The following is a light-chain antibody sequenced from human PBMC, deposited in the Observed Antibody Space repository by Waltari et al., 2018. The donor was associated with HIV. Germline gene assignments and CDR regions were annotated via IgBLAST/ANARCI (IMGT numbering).Light chain of an antibody. CDR1: SSDVGSYNL. Sequence: QSALTQPASVSGSPGQSIPISCTGTSSDVGSYNLVSWYQQHPGKAPKLMIYEVSKRPSGVSNRFSGSKSGNTASLTISGLQAEDEADYYCCSYAGSRDVVFGGGTKLTVL. CDR2: EVS. J-gene: IGLJ2*01. V-gene: IGLV2-23*02. CDR3: CSYAGSRDVV.